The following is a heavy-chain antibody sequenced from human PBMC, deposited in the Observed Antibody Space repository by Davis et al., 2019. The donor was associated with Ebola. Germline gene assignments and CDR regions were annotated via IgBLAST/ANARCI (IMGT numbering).Heavy chain of an antibody. D-gene: IGHD4-11*01. V-gene: IGHV4-39*01. CDR1: GASISSSSNY. J-gene: IGHJ3*02. CDR3: ARHPTTVTTNVAFDI. CDR2: TYYSGTT. Sequence: PSETLSLTCTVSGASISSSSNYWGWIRQPPGKGLEWIGNTYYSGTTYYNPSLKSRVTISVDTSKNQLSLNLTSVTAADTAVYHCARHPTTVTTNVAFDIWGQGTMVTVSS.